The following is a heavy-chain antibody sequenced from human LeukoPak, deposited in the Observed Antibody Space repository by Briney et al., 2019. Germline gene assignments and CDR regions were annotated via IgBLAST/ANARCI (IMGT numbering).Heavy chain of an antibody. CDR1: RYIFTSDW. D-gene: IGHD1-14*01. V-gene: IGHV5-51*01. CDR3: ARQGLPRTYTY. CDR2: IYPGDSDT. Sequence: GESLKISCQGSRYIFTSDWIAWVRQMPGKGLEWMGIIYPGDSDTRYSPSFQGHVTISADKSISTAYLQWTSLKASDTAMYYCARQGLPRTYTYWGQGTLVSVSS. J-gene: IGHJ4*01.